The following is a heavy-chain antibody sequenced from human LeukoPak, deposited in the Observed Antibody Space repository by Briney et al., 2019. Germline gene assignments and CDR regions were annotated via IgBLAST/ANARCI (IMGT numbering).Heavy chain of an antibody. CDR3: ALNSGWYFGDY. V-gene: IGHV1-24*01. Sequence: GASVKVSCKVSGYTLTELSMHWVRQPPGKGLEWMGGLDPEDGETIYAQKFKGRVTMTEDTSTDTAYMELSSLRSEDTAVYYCALNSGWYFGDYWGQGTLVTVSS. D-gene: IGHD6-19*01. J-gene: IGHJ4*02. CDR1: GYTLTELS. CDR2: LDPEDGET.